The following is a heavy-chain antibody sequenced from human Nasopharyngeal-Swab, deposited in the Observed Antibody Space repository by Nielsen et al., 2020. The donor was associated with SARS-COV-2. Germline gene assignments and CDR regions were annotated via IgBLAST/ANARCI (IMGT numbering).Heavy chain of an antibody. J-gene: IGHJ6*03. CDR2: MNPNSGNT. D-gene: IGHD3-10*01. Sequence: ASVKVSCKASGYTFTSYDINWVRQATGQGLEWMGWMNPNSGNTGYAQKFQGRVTMTRNTSISTAYMELSSLRSEDTAVYYCARGKRTLSSALLWFAAYYYYMDVWGKGTPVTVSS. CDR3: ARGKRTLSSALLWFAAYYYYMDV. V-gene: IGHV1-8*01. CDR1: GYTFTSYD.